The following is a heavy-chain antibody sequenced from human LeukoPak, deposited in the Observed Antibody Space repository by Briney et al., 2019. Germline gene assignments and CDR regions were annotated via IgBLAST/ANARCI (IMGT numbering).Heavy chain of an antibody. Sequence: ASVKVSCKASGYTFTSYYVHWVRQAPGQGLEWMGIINPSGGSTSYAQKFQGRVTMTRDMSTSTVYMELSSLRSEDTAVYCCARDLSVTANRFDYWGQGTLVTVSS. CDR2: INPSGGST. V-gene: IGHV1-46*01. D-gene: IGHD2-21*02. CDR3: ARDLSVTANRFDY. CDR1: GYTFTSYY. J-gene: IGHJ4*02.